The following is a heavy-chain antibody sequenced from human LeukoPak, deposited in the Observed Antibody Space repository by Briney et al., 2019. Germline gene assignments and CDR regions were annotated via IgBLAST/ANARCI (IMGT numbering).Heavy chain of an antibody. Sequence: AETLSLTCAVYGRYFSVYYWRWIRHPPGEGLEWSGEINHSGSTNYSPSLNSRVTITVDTSKIDFSMKLSSLPAADTAVYYWASRIRRHNDYYGSGSYYNWFDPWGQGTLVTVSS. CDR2: INHSGST. CDR3: ASRIRRHNDYYGSGSYYNWFDP. V-gene: IGHV4-34*01. CDR1: GRYFSVYY. J-gene: IGHJ5*02. D-gene: IGHD3-10*01.